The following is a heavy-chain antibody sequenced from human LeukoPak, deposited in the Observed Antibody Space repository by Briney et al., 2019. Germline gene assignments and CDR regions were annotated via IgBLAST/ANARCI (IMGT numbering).Heavy chain of an antibody. CDR1: GFTFSSYG. Sequence: GGSLRLSCAASGFTFSSYGMHWVRQAPGKGLEWVAVISYDGSNKYYADSVKGRFTISRDNSKNTLYLQMNSLGAEDTAVYYCAKEGPGSYSYFDYWGQGTLVTVSS. CDR2: ISYDGSNK. J-gene: IGHJ4*02. D-gene: IGHD1-26*01. V-gene: IGHV3-30*18. CDR3: AKEGPGSYSYFDY.